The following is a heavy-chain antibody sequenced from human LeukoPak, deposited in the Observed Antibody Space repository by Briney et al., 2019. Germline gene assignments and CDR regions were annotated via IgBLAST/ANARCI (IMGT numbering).Heavy chain of an antibody. CDR3: ARDAGPQYYDSSGYQHDAFDI. Sequence: PSETLSLTCTVSGGSISSGGYYWSWIRQHPGKGLEWIGYIYYSGSTYYNPSLKSRVTISVDTSKNQFSLKLSSVTAADTAVYYRARDAGPQYYDSSGYQHDAFDIWGQGTMVTVSS. CDR2: IYYSGST. CDR1: GGSISSGGYY. J-gene: IGHJ3*02. V-gene: IGHV4-31*03. D-gene: IGHD3-22*01.